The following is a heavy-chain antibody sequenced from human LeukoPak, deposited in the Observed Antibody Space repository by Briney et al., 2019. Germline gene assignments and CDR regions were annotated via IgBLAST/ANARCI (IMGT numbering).Heavy chain of an antibody. D-gene: IGHD7-27*01. CDR2: IYHSGST. V-gene: IGHV4-4*02. J-gene: IGHJ4*02. CDR1: GGSISSSNW. Sequence: PSGTLSLTCAVSGGSISSSNWWSWIRQPPGKGLEWIGEIYHSGSTNYNPSLKSRVTISADTSQNQFSLKLSSVTAADTAVYYCASRKLGNDYWGQGTLVTVSS. CDR3: ASRKLGNDY.